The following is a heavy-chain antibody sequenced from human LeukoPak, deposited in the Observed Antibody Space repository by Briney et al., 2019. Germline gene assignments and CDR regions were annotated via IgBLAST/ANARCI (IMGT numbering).Heavy chain of an antibody. CDR3: ARLASDDAFDI. D-gene: IGHD6-6*01. V-gene: IGHV3-21*01. J-gene: IGHJ3*02. Sequence: GGSLRLSCAASGFTFSSCSMNWVRQAPGKGLEWVSSISSSSSYIYYAGSVKGRFTISRDNAKNSLYLQMNSLRAEDTAVYYCARLASDDAFDIWGQGTTVTVSS. CDR1: GFTFSSCS. CDR2: ISSSSSYI.